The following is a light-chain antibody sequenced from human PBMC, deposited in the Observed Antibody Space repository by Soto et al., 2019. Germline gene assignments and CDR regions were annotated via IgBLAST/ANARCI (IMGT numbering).Light chain of an antibody. CDR2: DAS. J-gene: IGKJ1*01. Sequence: EIVMTQSPATLSVSPGERATLSCRASENVYGNVAWYQQKPGQAPSLLIYDASTRATAIPARFSGSGSGTEFTLTISSLQSADCAIYFCQHGRSFGQGTKVEIK. CDR1: ENVYGN. V-gene: IGKV3-15*01. CDR3: QHGRS.